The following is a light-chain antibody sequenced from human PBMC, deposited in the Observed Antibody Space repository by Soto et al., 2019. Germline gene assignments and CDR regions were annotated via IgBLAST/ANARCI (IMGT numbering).Light chain of an antibody. CDR3: SSYASSSTGV. J-gene: IGLJ2*01. V-gene: IGLV2-14*01. CDR1: SSDVGGYNY. CDR2: DVS. Sequence: QSALTQPASVSGSPGQSITISCTGTSSDVGGYNYVSWYQQHPGKAPKLMIYDVSNRPSGVSNRFSGSKSGNTASLTISGLQAEDEADYYCSSYASSSTGVFGGGTQQTVL.